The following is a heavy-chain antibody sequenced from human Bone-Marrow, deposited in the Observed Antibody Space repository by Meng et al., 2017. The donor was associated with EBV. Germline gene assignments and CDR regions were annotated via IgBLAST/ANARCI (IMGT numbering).Heavy chain of an antibody. CDR1: GGSFSGYY. CDR2: INPSRST. D-gene: IGHD2-21*01. Sequence: QVWLQRWGAGLLKPSETLSLTCAVYGGSFSGYYWSWIRQPPGKGLEWIGKINPSRSTNYHASLKSRVTISVDTSKNQFSLKLSSVTAADTAVYYCARGGENYFGSWGQGTLGHRLL. V-gene: IGHV4-34*01. J-gene: IGHJ4*02. CDR3: ARGGENYFGS.